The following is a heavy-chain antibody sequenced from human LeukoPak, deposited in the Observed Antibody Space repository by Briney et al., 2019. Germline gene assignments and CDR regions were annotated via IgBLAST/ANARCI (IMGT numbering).Heavy chain of an antibody. CDR1: GFTFSSYW. V-gene: IGHV3-74*01. CDR3: ARELRCSGGSCYDAFDI. CDR2: INSDGCST. Sequence: GGSLRLSCAASGFTFSSYWMHWVRQAPGKGLVWVSRINSDGCSTTYADSVKGRFTISRDNAKNTLYLQMNSLRAEDTAVYYCARELRCSGGSCYDAFDIWGQGTMVTVSS. J-gene: IGHJ3*02. D-gene: IGHD2-15*01.